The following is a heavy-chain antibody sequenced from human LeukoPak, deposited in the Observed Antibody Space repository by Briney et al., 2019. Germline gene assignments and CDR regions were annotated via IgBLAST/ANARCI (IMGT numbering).Heavy chain of an antibody. CDR2: IYYSGST. J-gene: IGHJ4*02. CDR3: ARRLGYSYGSFDY. V-gene: IGHV4-39*01. D-gene: IGHD5-18*01. Sequence: PSETLSLTCTVSGGSISSSSNYWGWIRQPPGKGLEWIGTIYYSGSTYYNPSLQSRVTISVDTSKNQFSLKLSSVTAADTAVYYCARRLGYSYGSFDYWGQGTLVTVSS. CDR1: GGSISSSSNY.